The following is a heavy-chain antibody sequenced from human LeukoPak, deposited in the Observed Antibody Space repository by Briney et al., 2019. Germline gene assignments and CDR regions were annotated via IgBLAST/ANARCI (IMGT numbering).Heavy chain of an antibody. CDR1: GFTFSSYA. J-gene: IGHJ6*04. Sequence: GGSLRLSCAASGFTFSSYAMSWVRQAPGKGLEWVSAISGSGGSTYYADSVKGRFTISRDNSKNTVYLQMNSLRAEDTAIYYCAKDFGYYGSKDVWGKGTTVTVSS. CDR3: AKDFGYYGSKDV. V-gene: IGHV3-23*01. CDR2: ISGSGGST. D-gene: IGHD3-10*01.